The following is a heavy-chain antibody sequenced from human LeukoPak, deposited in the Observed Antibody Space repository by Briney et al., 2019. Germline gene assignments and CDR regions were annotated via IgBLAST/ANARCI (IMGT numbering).Heavy chain of an antibody. CDR2: IYWDDDK. CDR3: AHIRGASGYGHMGY. J-gene: IGHJ4*02. Sequence: SGPTLVNPTQTLTLTCTFSGFSLSTSGVGVGWIRQPLGKALEWLALIYWDDDKRYSPSLKSRLTITKDTSQNQVVLTMTNIGDAETATYFCAHIRGASGYGHMGYWGQGTLVTVSS. CDR1: GFSLSTSGVG. D-gene: IGHD5-12*01. V-gene: IGHV2-5*02.